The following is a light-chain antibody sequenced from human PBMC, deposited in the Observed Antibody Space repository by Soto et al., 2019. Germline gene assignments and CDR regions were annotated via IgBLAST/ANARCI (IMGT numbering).Light chain of an antibody. Sequence: EIVLTQSPATLSLSPVERATLSCRASQSVSSYLAWYQQKPGQAPRLLIYGASTRATGIPARFSGSGSGTEFTLTISSLQSEDFAVYYCQQYNNWPITFGQGTRLEIK. J-gene: IGKJ5*01. CDR1: QSVSSY. CDR3: QQYNNWPIT. CDR2: GAS. V-gene: IGKV3-15*01.